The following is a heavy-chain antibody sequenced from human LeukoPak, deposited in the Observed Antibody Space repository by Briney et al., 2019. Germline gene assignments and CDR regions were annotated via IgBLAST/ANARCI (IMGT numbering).Heavy chain of an antibody. D-gene: IGHD3-16*01. V-gene: IGHV1-46*01. CDR1: GYTFTSYY. CDR3: ARGHGFGGSSGSLCFDY. Sequence: ASVKVSCEASGYTFTSYYMHWVRQAPGQGLEWMGIINPSGGSTSYAQKFQGRVTMTRDISTSTVYMELSSLRSEDTAVYYCARGHGFGGSSGSLCFDYWGQGTLVTVSS. J-gene: IGHJ4*02. CDR2: INPSGGST.